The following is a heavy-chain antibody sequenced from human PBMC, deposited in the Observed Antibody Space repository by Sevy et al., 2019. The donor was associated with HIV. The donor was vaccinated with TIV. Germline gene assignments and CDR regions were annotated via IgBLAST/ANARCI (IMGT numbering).Heavy chain of an antibody. D-gene: IGHD5-12*01. CDR2: IYYTGTT. J-gene: IGHJ3*02. CDR1: GDSIDSYGSY. CDR3: ATKGVAVDAFDI. V-gene: IGHV4-39*01. Sequence: SETLSLTCSVSGDSIDSYGSYWGWIRQPPGKGLEWIGSIYYTGTTYYNPSLKSRAIISVDTSKNEFSLRMTSVTAADTAVYYCATKGVAVDAFDIRGQGTMVIVSS.